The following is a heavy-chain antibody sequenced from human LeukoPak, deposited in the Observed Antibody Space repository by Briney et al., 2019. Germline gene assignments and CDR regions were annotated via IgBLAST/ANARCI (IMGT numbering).Heavy chain of an antibody. V-gene: IGHV1-69*05. J-gene: IGHJ5*02. D-gene: IGHD3-10*01. CDR3: ARDMELRGWGPWVNWFDL. CDR2: IIPIFGTA. CDR1: GGTFSSYA. Sequence: GASVNVSCKASGGTFSSYAISWVRQAPGQGLEWMGGIIPIFGTANYAQKFQGRVTITRDTSASTAYMELSSLRSEDTAVYYCARDMELRGWGPWVNWFDLWGQGTLVTVSS.